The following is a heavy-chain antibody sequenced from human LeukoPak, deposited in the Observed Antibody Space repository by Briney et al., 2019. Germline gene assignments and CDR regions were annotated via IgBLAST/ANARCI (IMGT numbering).Heavy chain of an antibody. CDR3: ARDPTNTSGYYAYFDS. CDR1: GYTFRNHG. D-gene: IGHD5-12*01. CDR2: ISAYNGDT. Sequence: ASVKVSCKASGYTFRNHGITWARQAPGQGLEWIGWISAYNGDTHYAQNFQGRVTMTRDTSTSTAYMEFRSPRSDDTAVYYCARDPTNTSGYYAYFDSWGQGTLVTVSS. V-gene: IGHV1-18*01. J-gene: IGHJ4*02.